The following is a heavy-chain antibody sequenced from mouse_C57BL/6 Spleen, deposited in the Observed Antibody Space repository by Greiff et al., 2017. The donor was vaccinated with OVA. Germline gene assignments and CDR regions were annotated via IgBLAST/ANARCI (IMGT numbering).Heavy chain of an antibody. CDR3: ARKTVVDFDY. CDR1: GFTFSDYG. Sequence: EVHLVESGGGLVKPGGSLKLSCAASGFTFSDYGMHWVRQAPEKGLEWVAYISSGSSTIYYADTVKGRVTISRDNAKNTLFLQMTSLRSEETAMYYCARKTVVDFDYWGQGTTLTVSS. D-gene: IGHD1-1*01. CDR2: ISSGSSTI. V-gene: IGHV5-17*01. J-gene: IGHJ2*01.